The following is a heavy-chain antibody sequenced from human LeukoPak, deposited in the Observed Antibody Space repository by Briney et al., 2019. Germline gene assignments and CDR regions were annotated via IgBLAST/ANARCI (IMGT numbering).Heavy chain of an antibody. J-gene: IGHJ6*03. CDR3: ARDARGYCSGGSCYRDLYYYYYYMDV. CDR1: GGSISSSSYY. CDR2: IYYSGST. V-gene: IGHV4-39*07. Sequence: PSETLSLTCTVSGGSISSSSYYWGWIRQPPGKGLEWIGSIYYSGSTYYNPSLKSRVTISVDTSKNQFSLKLSSVTAADTAVYYCARDARGYCSGGSCYRDLYYYYYYMDVWGKGTTVTVSS. D-gene: IGHD2-15*01.